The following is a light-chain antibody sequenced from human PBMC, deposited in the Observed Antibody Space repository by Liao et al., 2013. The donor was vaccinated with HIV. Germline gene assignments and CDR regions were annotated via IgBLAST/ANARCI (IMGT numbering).Light chain of an antibody. CDR3: QSADSSATCPV. V-gene: IGLV3-25*03. Sequence: SYELTQPPSVSVAPGKTARITCGGNNIGSKIVHWYQQKPGQAPVLLIYKDSERPSGIPERFSGSSSGTTVTLTISGVQAEDEADYYCQSADSSATCPVFGGETKLTVL. J-gene: IGLJ3*02. CDR2: KDS. CDR1: NIGSKI.